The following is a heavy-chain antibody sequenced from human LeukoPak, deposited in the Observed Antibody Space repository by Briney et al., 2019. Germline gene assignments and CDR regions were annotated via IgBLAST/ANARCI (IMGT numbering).Heavy chain of an antibody. V-gene: IGHV3-53*01. D-gene: IGHD1-26*01. CDR3: ARGGELPSAFDY. Sequence: GGSLRLSCAASGFSFSTYRMHRVRQAPGKGLEWVSVIHRGGNTYYADSVKGRFTISRDNSKNTMYLQMNSLRAEDTAVYYCARGGELPSAFDYWGQGTLVTVSS. CDR2: IHRGGNT. J-gene: IGHJ4*02. CDR1: GFSFSTYR.